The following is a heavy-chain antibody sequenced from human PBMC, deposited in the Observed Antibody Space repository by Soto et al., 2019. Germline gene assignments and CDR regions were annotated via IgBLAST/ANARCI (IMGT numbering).Heavy chain of an antibody. CDR3: AKGPGLVASSGSPDS. CDR1: GLTFDDFA. CDR2: ISWNSASI. Sequence: VQLVESGGGLVQPGRSLRLSCAASGLTFDDFAMHWVRQPPGKGLEWVSGISWNSASIVYADSVKGRFTISRDNAKNSLYLQLDSLGVEDTAFYYCAKGPGLVASSGSPDSWGQGTLVSVSS. V-gene: IGHV3-9*01. J-gene: IGHJ4*02. D-gene: IGHD2-8*02.